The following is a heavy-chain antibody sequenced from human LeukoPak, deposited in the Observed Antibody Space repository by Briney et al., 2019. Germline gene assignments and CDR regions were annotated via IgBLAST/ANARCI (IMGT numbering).Heavy chain of an antibody. CDR1: GGSFSGYY. CDR2: INHSGST. CDR3: ARDRYDNLTGFADAFDI. J-gene: IGHJ3*02. Sequence: SETLSLTCAVYGGSFSGYYWSWIRQPPGKGLEWIGEINHSGSTNYNPSLKSRVTISVDTSKNQFSLKLSSVTAADTAVYYCARDRYDNLTGFADAFDIWGQGTMVTVS. V-gene: IGHV4-34*01. D-gene: IGHD3-9*01.